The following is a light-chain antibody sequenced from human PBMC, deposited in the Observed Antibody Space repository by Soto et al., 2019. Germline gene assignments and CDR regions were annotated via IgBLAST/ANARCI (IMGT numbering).Light chain of an antibody. V-gene: IGKV3D-15*01. Sequence: EIVMTQSPATLSVSPGERATLSCRASQSVSSNLAWYQQKPGQAPRLLIYGASTRATGIPARFSGSGSGTDFTLTFSSLQSEDFAVYYCQQYNNWLMYTFGQGTKLEIK. CDR2: GAS. CDR3: QQYNNWLMYT. J-gene: IGKJ2*01. CDR1: QSVSSN.